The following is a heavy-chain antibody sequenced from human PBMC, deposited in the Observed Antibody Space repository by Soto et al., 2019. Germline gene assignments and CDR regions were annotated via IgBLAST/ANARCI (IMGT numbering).Heavy chain of an antibody. CDR2: ISYDGSNK. CDR3: AKSTAEWLRWPYYYYYGMDV. CDR1: GFTFSSYG. Sequence: QVQLVESGGGVVQPGRSLRLSCAASGFTFSSYGMHWVRQAPGKGLEGVAVISYDGSNKYYADSVKGRFTISRDNSKNTLYLQMNSLRAEDTAVYYCAKSTAEWLRWPYYYYYGMDVWGQGTTVTVSS. D-gene: IGHD5-12*01. J-gene: IGHJ6*02. V-gene: IGHV3-30*18.